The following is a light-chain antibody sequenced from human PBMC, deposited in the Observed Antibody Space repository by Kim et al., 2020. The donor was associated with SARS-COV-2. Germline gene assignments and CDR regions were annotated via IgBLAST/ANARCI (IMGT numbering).Light chain of an antibody. V-gene: IGLV1-51*01. J-gene: IGLJ1*01. Sequence: GQKVTMSCSGTRFNIGSKYVSWYQQFPRTAPEVLISVNENRPTGIPGRFPGTKSGTSATLGITGLQTGDEADYYCGTWDSGLYAFVFGAGTKVTVL. CDR3: GTWDSGLYAFV. CDR1: RFNIGSKY. CDR2: VNE.